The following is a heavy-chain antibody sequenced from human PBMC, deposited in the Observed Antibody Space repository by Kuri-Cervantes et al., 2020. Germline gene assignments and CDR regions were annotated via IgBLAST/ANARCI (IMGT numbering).Heavy chain of an antibody. J-gene: IGHJ3*02. CDR3: ARGYCSGGSCYDAFDI. Sequence: GGSLRLSCEASGLTLRTYAMNWVRQAPGKGLEWISYISSSGNVIYYADSVKGRFTISRDNAKNSLYLQMNSLRAEDTAVYYCARGYCSGGSCYDAFDIWGQGTLVTVSS. CDR1: GLTLRTYA. CDR2: ISSSGNVI. D-gene: IGHD2-15*01. V-gene: IGHV3-48*03.